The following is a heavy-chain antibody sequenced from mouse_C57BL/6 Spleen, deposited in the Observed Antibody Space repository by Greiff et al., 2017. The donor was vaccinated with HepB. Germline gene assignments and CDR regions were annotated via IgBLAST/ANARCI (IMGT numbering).Heavy chain of an antibody. J-gene: IGHJ3*01. Sequence: EVKLMESGGGLVQPKGSLKLSCAASGFSFNTYAMNWVRQAPGKGLEWVARIRSKSNNYATYYADSVKDRFTISRDDSESMLYLQMNNLKTEDTAMYYCVRHIYYDYDEAWFAYWGQGTLVTVSA. CDR2: IRSKSNNYAT. D-gene: IGHD2-4*01. CDR3: VRHIYYDYDEAWFAY. V-gene: IGHV10-1*01. CDR1: GFSFNTYA.